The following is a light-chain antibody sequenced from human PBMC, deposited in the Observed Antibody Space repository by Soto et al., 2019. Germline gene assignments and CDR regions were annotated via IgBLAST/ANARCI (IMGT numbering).Light chain of an antibody. V-gene: IGKV3-20*01. Sequence: EIVLTQSPGPLSLSPGERATLSCRASQSVSSSYLAWYQQKPGQAPRLLIYGASSRATGIPDRFSGSGSGTDFTLTISRLEPEDFAVYYCQQYCSSPLTFGGGTKVEIK. CDR3: QQYCSSPLT. CDR1: QSVSSSY. CDR2: GAS. J-gene: IGKJ4*01.